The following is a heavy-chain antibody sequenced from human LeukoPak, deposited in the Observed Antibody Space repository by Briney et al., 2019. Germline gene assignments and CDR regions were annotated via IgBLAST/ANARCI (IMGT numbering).Heavy chain of an antibody. Sequence: GRFTISRDNAKNSLYLQMNSLRXEXXAVYYCARVSPXXVTTLQYFDYWGQGTLVTVSS. J-gene: IGHJ4*02. D-gene: IGHD4-17*01. V-gene: IGHV3-11*06. CDR3: ARVSPXXVTTLQYFDY.